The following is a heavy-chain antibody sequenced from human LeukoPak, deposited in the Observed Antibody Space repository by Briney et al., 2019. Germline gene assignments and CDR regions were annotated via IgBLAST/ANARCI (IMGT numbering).Heavy chain of an antibody. CDR1: GYTFITSY. CDR3: ASPLIIDAFDI. V-gene: IGHV1-2*02. Sequence: VASVKVSCKTSGYTFITSYTHWVRQAPGQGLEWMGWINPNSGGTNYAQKFQGRVTMTRDTSISTAYMELSRLRSDDTAVYYCASPLIIDAFDIWGQGTMVTVSS. D-gene: IGHD2-8*01. J-gene: IGHJ3*02. CDR2: INPNSGGT.